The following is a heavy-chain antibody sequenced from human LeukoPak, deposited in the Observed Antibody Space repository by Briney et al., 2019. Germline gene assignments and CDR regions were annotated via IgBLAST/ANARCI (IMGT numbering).Heavy chain of an antibody. J-gene: IGHJ5*02. CDR2: MNPNSGNT. CDR3: ARVGQLVEWFDP. CDR1: GYTFTSYD. V-gene: IGHV1-8*03. D-gene: IGHD6-13*01. Sequence: GASVKVSCKASGYTFTSYDINWVRQATGQGLEWMGWMNPNSGNTGYAQKFQGRVTITRNTSISTAYMELSSLRSEDTAVYYCARVGQLVEWFDPWGQGTLVTVSS.